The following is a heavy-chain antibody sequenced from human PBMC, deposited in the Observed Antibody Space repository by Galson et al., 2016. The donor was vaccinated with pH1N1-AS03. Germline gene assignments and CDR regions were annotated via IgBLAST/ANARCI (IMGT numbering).Heavy chain of an antibody. D-gene: IGHD2/OR15-2a*01. CDR3: TRSRYYNTNLCYFDY. V-gene: IGHV2-5*02. CDR2: IYWDDDK. Sequence: PALVKPTQTLTLTCAFSGFSLATSGVGVGWIRQPPGKALEWLALIYWDDDKLYSPSLKSRLTVTKDTSKNLVVLTLTDMDPVDTATYFCTRSRYYNTNLCYFDYWGQGTLVTVSS. J-gene: IGHJ4*02. CDR1: GFSLATSGVG.